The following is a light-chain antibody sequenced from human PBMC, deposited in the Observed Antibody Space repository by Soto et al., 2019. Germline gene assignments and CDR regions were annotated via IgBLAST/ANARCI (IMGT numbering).Light chain of an antibody. V-gene: IGKV3D-15*01. J-gene: IGKJ1*01. CDR3: QQYNNWPRT. Sequence: EIVMTQSPATLSVSPGERATLSCRASQSVGSNLAWYQQTPGQAPRLLIYGASTRATGIPARFSGSGSGTEFTLTISSLQSEDFAAYYCQQYNNWPRTFGQGTKVEIK. CDR2: GAS. CDR1: QSVGSN.